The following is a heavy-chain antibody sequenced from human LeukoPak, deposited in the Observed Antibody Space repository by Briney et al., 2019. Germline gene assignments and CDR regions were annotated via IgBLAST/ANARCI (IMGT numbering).Heavy chain of an antibody. CDR1: GGSFSGYY. CDR2: INHSGST. V-gene: IGHV4-34*01. D-gene: IGHD3-22*01. Sequence: SETLSLTCAVYGGSFSGYYWSWIRQPPGKGLEWIGEINHSGSTNYNPSLKSRVTISVDTSKNQFSLKLSSATAADTAVYYCAVDYYDSSGYTSGWGQGTLVTVSS. J-gene: IGHJ4*02. CDR3: AVDYYDSSGYTSG.